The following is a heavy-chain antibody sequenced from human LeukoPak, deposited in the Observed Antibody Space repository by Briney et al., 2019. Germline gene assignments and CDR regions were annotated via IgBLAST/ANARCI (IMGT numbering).Heavy chain of an antibody. CDR2: MYYSGSP. D-gene: IGHD6-19*01. Sequence: PSETLSLTCTVSGGSISSYHWNWIRQPPGKGLEWIGYMYYSGSPNYNPSLKSRVTISVDTSKNQFSLKLNSVTAADTAVYYCARRRPRIAVTGSYFDYWGQGSLVTVSS. J-gene: IGHJ4*02. V-gene: IGHV4-59*08. CDR3: ARRRPRIAVTGSYFDY. CDR1: GGSISSYH.